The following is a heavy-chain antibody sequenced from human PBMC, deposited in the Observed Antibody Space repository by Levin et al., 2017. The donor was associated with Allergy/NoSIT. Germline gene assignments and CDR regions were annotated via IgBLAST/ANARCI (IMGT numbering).Heavy chain of an antibody. CDR2: IYYSGST. CDR1: GGSISSYY. J-gene: IGHJ4*02. Sequence: SETLSLTCTVSGGSISSYYWSWIRQPPGKGLEWIGYIYYSGSTNYNPSLKSRVTISVDTSKNQFSLKLSSVTAADTAVYYCASGYSGYDNRDYWGQGTLVTVSS. CDR3: ASGYSGYDNRDY. D-gene: IGHD5-12*01. V-gene: IGHV4-59*01.